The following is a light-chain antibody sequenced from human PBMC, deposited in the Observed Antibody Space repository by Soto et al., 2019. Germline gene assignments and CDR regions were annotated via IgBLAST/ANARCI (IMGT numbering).Light chain of an antibody. J-gene: IGLJ1*01. CDR2: DVS. V-gene: IGLV2-14*03. CDR3: SSYSSTNTHV. CDR1: SSDVGGYNY. Sequence: QPASVSGSPGQSITISCTGTSSDVGGYNYVSWYQQHPGKAPKLMIYDVSNRPSGVSNRFSGSKSGNTASLTISGLQAEDEADYYCSSYSSTNTHVFGTGTKLTVL.